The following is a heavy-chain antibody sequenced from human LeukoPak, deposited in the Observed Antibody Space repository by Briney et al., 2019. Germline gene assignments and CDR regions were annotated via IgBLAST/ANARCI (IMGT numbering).Heavy chain of an antibody. Sequence: ASVKVSCTASGYTFTSYDINWVRQATGQGLEWMGWMNPNSGNTGYAQKFQGRVTMTRNTSISTAYMELSSLRSEDTAVYYCASAKIVAMIGGPWYYYYGMDVWGQGTTVTVSS. CDR3: ASAKIVAMIGGPWYYYYGMDV. CDR1: GYTFTSYD. CDR2: MNPNSGNT. D-gene: IGHD5-12*01. V-gene: IGHV1-8*01. J-gene: IGHJ6*02.